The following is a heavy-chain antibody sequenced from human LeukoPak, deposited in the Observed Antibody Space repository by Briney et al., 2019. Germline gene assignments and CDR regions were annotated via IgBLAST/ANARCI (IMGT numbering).Heavy chain of an antibody. J-gene: IGHJ3*01. CDR3: ARVGYNWNLWFDF. CDR2: IFHSGNS. Sequence: SETLSLTCTVSGYSMSSGYYWDWIRQPPGKGLQWIGSIFHSGNSYYNPSLKSRVTISVDTSKNQFSLKVNSVTAADTAVYYCARVGYNWNLWFDFWGQGTTVTVSS. V-gene: IGHV4-38-2*02. D-gene: IGHD1-7*01. CDR1: GYSMSSGYY.